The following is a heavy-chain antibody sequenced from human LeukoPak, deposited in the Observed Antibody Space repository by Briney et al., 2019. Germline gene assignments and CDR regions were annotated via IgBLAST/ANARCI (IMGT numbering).Heavy chain of an antibody. D-gene: IGHD3-22*01. J-gene: IGHJ4*02. V-gene: IGHV3-23*01. CDR3: AKRGGYESMAAFDY. Sequence: GGSLRLSCAASGFTFSTYAMSWVRQAPGKGLEWVSAISPGGTDTYYADSVKGRFPTSRDNSKNTLFLQMNSLRAEDTAVYYCAKRGGYESMAAFDYWGQGTLVTVSS. CDR1: GFTFSTYA. CDR2: ISPGGTDT.